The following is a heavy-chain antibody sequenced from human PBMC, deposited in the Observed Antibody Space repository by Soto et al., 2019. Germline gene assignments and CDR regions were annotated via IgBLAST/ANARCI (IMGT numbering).Heavy chain of an antibody. D-gene: IGHD3-10*01. J-gene: IGHJ5*02. CDR1: GISFINHY. CDR2: INPAGSVT. V-gene: IGHV1-46*03. Sequence: ASVKVSCKASGISFINHYVHWVRQAPGQGPEWMGVINPAGSVTVYALKLQDRVTVTRDTSTSTVYMELNSLTSEDTAIYYCARDISGTFPAAPGEKKSDSGGGWFDPWGQGTLVTV. CDR3: ARDISGTFPAAPGEKKSDSGGGWFDP.